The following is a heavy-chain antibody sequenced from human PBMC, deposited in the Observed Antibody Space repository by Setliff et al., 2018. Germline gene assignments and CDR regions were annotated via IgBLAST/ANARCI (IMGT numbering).Heavy chain of an antibody. V-gene: IGHV1-18*01. CDR3: ARFRVSSGGYNYYTMDV. D-gene: IGHD1-26*01. CDR2: IKTFSFKA. J-gene: IGHJ6*02. CDR1: GYTFANYG. Sequence: ASVKVSCKASGYTFANYGINWVRQAPGQGLEWVGWIKTFSFKANYAQKFQDRVTITTDTSTTTVHMELRGLRFDDTATYYCARFRVSSGGYNYYTMDVWGQGTPVTVSS.